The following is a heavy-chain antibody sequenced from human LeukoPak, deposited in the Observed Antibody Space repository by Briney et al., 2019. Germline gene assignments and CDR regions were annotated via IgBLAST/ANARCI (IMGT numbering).Heavy chain of an antibody. V-gene: IGHV3-15*07. CDR3: TTDPVGATTTGYFDY. CDR2: IKSKTDGGTT. J-gene: IGHJ4*02. D-gene: IGHD1-26*01. CDR1: GFTFSNAW. Sequence: GGSLRLSCAASGFTFSNAWMNWVRQAPGKGLESVGRIKSKTDGGTTDYAAPVKGRFTISRDDSKNTLYLQMNSLKTEDTAVYYCTTDPVGATTTGYFDYWGQGTLVTVSS.